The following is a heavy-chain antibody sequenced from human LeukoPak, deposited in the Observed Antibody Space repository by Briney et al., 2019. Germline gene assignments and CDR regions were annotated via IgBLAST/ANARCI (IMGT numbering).Heavy chain of an antibody. CDR1: GGSFSGYY. J-gene: IGHJ4*02. CDR3: ARQHYGSSLDY. V-gene: IGHV4-34*01. D-gene: IGHD3-10*01. CDR2: INHSGST. Sequence: SETLSLTCAVYGGSFSGYYWSWIRQPPGKGLEWIGEINHSGSTNYNPSLKSRVTISVETSKNQFSLKLSSVTAADTAVYYCARQHYGSSLDYWGQGTLVTVSS.